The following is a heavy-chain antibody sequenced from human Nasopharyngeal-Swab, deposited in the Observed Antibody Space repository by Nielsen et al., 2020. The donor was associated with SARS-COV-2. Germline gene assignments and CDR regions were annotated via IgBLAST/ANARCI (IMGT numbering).Heavy chain of an antibody. J-gene: IGHJ4*02. CDR3: ASGFYGGNPLAIDY. CDR1: GGTFSSYA. Sequence: SVKVSCKASGGTFSSYAISWVRQAPGQGLEWMGGIFPIFGTSNYAQKFQGRVTITADESTSKAYMELSSLRSEDTAVYYCASGFYGGNPLAIDYWGQGTLVTVSS. D-gene: IGHD4-23*01. V-gene: IGHV1-69*13. CDR2: IFPIFGTS.